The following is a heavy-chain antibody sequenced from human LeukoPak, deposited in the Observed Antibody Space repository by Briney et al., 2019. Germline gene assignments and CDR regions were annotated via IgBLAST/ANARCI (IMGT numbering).Heavy chain of an antibody. Sequence: PGGSLRLSCAASGFTFSGYSMTWVRQAPGKGLEWVSVIYSGGSTYYADSVKGRFTISRDNSKNTLYLQMNSLRAEDTAVYYCARLDYGDYGFDYWGQGTLVTVSS. J-gene: IGHJ4*02. V-gene: IGHV3-66*01. CDR2: IYSGGST. CDR1: GFTFSGYS. D-gene: IGHD4-17*01. CDR3: ARLDYGDYGFDY.